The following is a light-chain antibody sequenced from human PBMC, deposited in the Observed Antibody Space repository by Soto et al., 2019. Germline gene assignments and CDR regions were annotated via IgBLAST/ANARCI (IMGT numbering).Light chain of an antibody. J-gene: IGKJ1*01. Sequence: DIHMTQSPSTLSGSVGDRVTITCRASQTISSWLAWYQQKPGKAPKLLIYKASTLKSGVPSRFSGSGSGTAFTLTISSLQPDDFATYYCQNYNSYSEEFGQGTKVDIK. CDR2: KAS. CDR3: QNYNSYSEE. CDR1: QTISSW. V-gene: IGKV1-5*03.